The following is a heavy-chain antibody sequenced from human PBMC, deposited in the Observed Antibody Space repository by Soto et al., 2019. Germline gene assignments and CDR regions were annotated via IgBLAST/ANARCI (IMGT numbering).Heavy chain of an antibody. CDR3: ARAIVTRGTYYIDV. CDR1: GFTVGTNY. CDR2: IYAAGHT. J-gene: IGHJ6*03. D-gene: IGHD1-26*01. Sequence: EVRLVESGGGLVQPGESLRLSCEASGFTVGTNYISWVRQSPGKGLEWVSVIYAAGHTYYPDSVKGRFTISRDKSLNTVSLQMSSLRVDDTAVYYCARAIVTRGTYYIDVWGKGTTVTVSS. V-gene: IGHV3-66*01.